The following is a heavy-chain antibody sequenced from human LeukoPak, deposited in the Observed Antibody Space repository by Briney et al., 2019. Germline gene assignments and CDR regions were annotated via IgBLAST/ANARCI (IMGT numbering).Heavy chain of an antibody. CDR3: ARAPNLLTTRIRVGRGAYYYYMDV. CDR1: GYTFTGYY. J-gene: IGHJ6*03. V-gene: IGHV1-2*02. Sequence: ASVKVSCKASGYTFTGYYMHWVRQAPGQGLEWMGWINPNSGGTNYAQKFQGRVTMTRDTSISTAYMELSSLRSEDTAVYYCARAPNLLTTRIRVGRGAYYYYMDVWGKGTTVTISS. D-gene: IGHD4-17*01. CDR2: INPNSGGT.